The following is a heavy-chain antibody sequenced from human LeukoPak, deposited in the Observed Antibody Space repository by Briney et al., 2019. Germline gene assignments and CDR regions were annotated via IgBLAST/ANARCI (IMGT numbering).Heavy chain of an antibody. V-gene: IGHV3-74*01. CDR1: GFTFSSYW. J-gene: IGHJ4*02. CDR3: AKKGYYDGSGYYMYYFDH. Sequence: GGSLRLSYAASGFTFSSYWMHWVRQAPGKGLVWVSRINSDGSSTSYADSVKGRFTISRDNSKNTLYLQMNSLRAEDTAVYYCAKKGYYDGSGYYMYYFDHWGQGTLVTVSS. CDR2: INSDGSST. D-gene: IGHD3-22*01.